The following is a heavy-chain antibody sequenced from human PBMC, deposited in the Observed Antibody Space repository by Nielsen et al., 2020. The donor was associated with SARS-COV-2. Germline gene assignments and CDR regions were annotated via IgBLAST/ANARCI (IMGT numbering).Heavy chain of an antibody. J-gene: IGHJ6*02. D-gene: IGHD3-3*01. CDR3: ARERVGGITIFGVVTRYGMDV. Sequence: SETLSLTCTVSGGSISSGDYYWSWIRQPPGKGLEWIGYIYYSGSTYYNPSLKSRVTISVDTSKNQFSLKLSSVTAADTALYYCARERVGGITIFGVVTRYGMDVWGHGTTVTVSS. CDR2: IYYSGST. V-gene: IGHV4-30-4*01. CDR1: GGSISSGDYY.